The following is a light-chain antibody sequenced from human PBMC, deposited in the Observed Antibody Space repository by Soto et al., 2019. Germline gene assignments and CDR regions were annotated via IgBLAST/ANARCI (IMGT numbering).Light chain of an antibody. Sequence: EIVLTQSPGTLYLSPGERATLSCRASQSVSSSYLAWYQQKPGQAPRLLIYGASSRATGIPDRFSGSGSGTDFTLTISRLEPEDFAVYYCQHYGTSPTWTFGQGTKVDIK. CDR2: GAS. V-gene: IGKV3-20*01. CDR3: QHYGTSPTWT. CDR1: QSVSSSY. J-gene: IGKJ1*01.